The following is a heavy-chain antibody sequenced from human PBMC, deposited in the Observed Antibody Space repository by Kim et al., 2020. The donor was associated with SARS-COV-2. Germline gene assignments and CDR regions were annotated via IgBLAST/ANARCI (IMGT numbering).Heavy chain of an antibody. V-gene: IGHV3-74*01. Sequence: GGSLRLSCATSGFTFTSYRIHWVRQLRGKGLVWVSDINKDGSITGYVDAVKGRFTISRNNAKNSVYLQMNSLGAEDTALYYCARDGPSTFDIWGQGTMVTVSS. CDR3: ARDGPSTFDI. CDR1: GFTFTSYR. J-gene: IGHJ3*02. CDR2: INKDGSIT. D-gene: IGHD4-4*01.